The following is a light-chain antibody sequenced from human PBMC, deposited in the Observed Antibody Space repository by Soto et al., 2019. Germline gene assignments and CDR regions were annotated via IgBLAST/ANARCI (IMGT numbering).Light chain of an antibody. CDR2: AAS. CDR3: QLCYSIPP. J-gene: IGKJ1*01. CDR1: QSISSY. Sequence: DIQMTQSPSSLSASVGDRVTITCRASQSISSYLNWYQQKPGKAPKLLIYAASSLQSGVPSRFSGSGSKTDFTLNISSLQHEDFPTYYCQLCYSIPPFGQGTKVEIK. V-gene: IGKV1-39*01.